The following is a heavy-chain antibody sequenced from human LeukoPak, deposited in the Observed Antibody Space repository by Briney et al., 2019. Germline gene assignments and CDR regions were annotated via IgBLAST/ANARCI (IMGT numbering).Heavy chain of an antibody. CDR1: GASITSNSYY. CDR3: ARPYYYDSRIDP. CDR2: MYYTGST. D-gene: IGHD3-22*01. Sequence: SETLSLTCNVSGASITSNSYYWGWIRQPPGKGLEWIGSMYYTGSTYYKPSLKSRVTISVDTSKNQFSLKLSSVTAADTAVYYCARPYYYDSRIDPWGQGTRVTVSS. V-gene: IGHV4-39*07. J-gene: IGHJ5*02.